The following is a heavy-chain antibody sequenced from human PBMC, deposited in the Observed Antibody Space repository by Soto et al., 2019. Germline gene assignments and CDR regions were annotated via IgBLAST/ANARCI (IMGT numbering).Heavy chain of an antibody. Sequence: QVQLVESGGGVVQPGRSLRLSCAASGFTFSSYGRHWVRQAPGKGLEWVAVIWYDGSNKYYADSVKGRFTISRDNSKNTLYLQMNSLRAEDTAVYYCARDSAEWELRTGRDYWGQGTLVTVSS. D-gene: IGHD1-26*01. CDR2: IWYDGSNK. V-gene: IGHV3-33*01. J-gene: IGHJ4*02. CDR3: ARDSAEWELRTGRDY. CDR1: GFTFSSYG.